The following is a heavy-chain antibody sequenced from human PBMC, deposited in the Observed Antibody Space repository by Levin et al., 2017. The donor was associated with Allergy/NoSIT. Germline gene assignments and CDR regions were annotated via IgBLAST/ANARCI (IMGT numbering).Heavy chain of an antibody. CDR1: GGSITSGGYY. J-gene: IGHJ4*02. V-gene: IGHV4-31*03. CDR2: IYYSGST. Sequence: SQTLSLTCTVSGGSITSGGYYWSWIRQHPGKGLEWIGYIYYSGSTYYNPSLKSRVTISVDTSKNQFSLKLSSVTDADTAVDYCGRAWYGQECYFDYWGQGTLVTVSS. CDR3: GRAWYGQECYFDY. D-gene: IGHD1-14*01.